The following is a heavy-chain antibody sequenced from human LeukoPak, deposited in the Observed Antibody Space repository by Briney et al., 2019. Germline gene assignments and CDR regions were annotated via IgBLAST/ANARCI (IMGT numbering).Heavy chain of an antibody. CDR1: GYTLTELS. Sequence: ASVKVSCKVSGYTLTELSMHWVRQAPGKGLEWMGGFDPEDGETIYAQKFQGRVTMTGDTSTDTAYMELSSLRSEDTAVYYCATGVVVAAKSGFDYWGQGTLVTVSS. CDR2: FDPEDGET. J-gene: IGHJ4*02. CDR3: ATGVVVAAKSGFDY. D-gene: IGHD2-15*01. V-gene: IGHV1-24*01.